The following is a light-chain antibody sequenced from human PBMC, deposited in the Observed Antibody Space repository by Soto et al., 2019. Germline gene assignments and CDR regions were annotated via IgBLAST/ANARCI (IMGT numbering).Light chain of an antibody. CDR3: SSYTRSSTYV. J-gene: IGLJ1*01. CDR2: DVS. Sequence: QSALTQHASVSGSPGQSITISCTGTSSDVGGYNYVSWYQQHPGKAPKLMIYDVSNRPSGVSNRFSGAKSGNTASLTISGLQAEDEADYYCSSYTRSSTYVFGTGTKVTVL. V-gene: IGLV2-14*01. CDR1: SSDVGGYNY.